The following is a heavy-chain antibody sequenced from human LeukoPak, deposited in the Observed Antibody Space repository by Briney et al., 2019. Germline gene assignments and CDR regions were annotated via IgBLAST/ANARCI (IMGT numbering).Heavy chain of an antibody. Sequence: ASVKVSCKASGYTFTGYYMHWVRQAPRQGLEWMGWINPNSGGTNYAQKFQGRVTMTRDTSISTAYMELSRLRSDDTAVYYCASDYYYYYGMDVWGQGTTVTVSS. V-gene: IGHV1-2*02. CDR2: INPNSGGT. CDR1: GYTFTGYY. CDR3: ASDYYYYYGMDV. J-gene: IGHJ6*02.